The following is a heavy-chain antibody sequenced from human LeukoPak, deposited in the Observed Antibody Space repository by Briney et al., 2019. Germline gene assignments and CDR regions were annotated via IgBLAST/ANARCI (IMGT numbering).Heavy chain of an antibody. Sequence: SETLSLTCTVSGYSISSGYYWGWIRQPPGKGLEWIGSIYHSGSTYYNPSLKSRVTISVDTSKNQFSLKLSSVTAADTAVYYCVRVGSSGYYSSFDYWGQGTLVTVSS. J-gene: IGHJ4*02. CDR1: GYSISSGYY. CDR3: VRVGSSGYYSSFDY. V-gene: IGHV4-38-2*02. D-gene: IGHD3-22*01. CDR2: IYHSGST.